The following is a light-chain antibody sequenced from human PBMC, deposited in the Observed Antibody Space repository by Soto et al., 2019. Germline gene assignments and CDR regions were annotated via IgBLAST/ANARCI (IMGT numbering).Light chain of an antibody. CDR3: HQRQSWPRT. V-gene: IGKV3-11*01. Sequence: EIVLTQSPATLSSFPGERATLSCRASQAVNTTLAWYQHKPGQAPRLLIYLTSNRATGIPARFSGSGSGTDFTLTISSLEPEDSAVYYCHQRQSWPRTFGQGTKVDIK. J-gene: IGKJ1*01. CDR1: QAVNTT. CDR2: LTS.